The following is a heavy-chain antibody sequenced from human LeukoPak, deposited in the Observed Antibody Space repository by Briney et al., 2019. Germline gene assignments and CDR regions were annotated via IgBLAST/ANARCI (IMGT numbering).Heavy chain of an antibody. CDR1: EFTFSSYA. V-gene: IGHV3-23*01. J-gene: IGHJ4*02. CDR2: ISGSGGST. Sequence: GGSLRLSCAASEFTFSSYAMSWVRQAPGKGLEWVSAISGSGGSTYYADSVKGRFTISRDNSKNTLYLQMNSLRAEDTAVYYCAKMIVGANSNFDYWGQGTLVTVSS. CDR3: AKMIVGANSNFDY. D-gene: IGHD1-26*01.